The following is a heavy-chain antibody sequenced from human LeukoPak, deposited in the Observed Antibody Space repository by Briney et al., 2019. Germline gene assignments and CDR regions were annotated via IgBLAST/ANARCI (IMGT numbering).Heavy chain of an antibody. CDR3: ARVVAGGDDVFDI. V-gene: IGHV1-46*01. CDR1: GYTFTSYY. D-gene: IGHD2-15*01. Sequence: GASVKVSCKASGYTFTSYYMHWVRQAPGQGLEWMGIINPSGGSTSYAQKFQGRVTMTRDMSTSTVYMELSSLRSEDTAVYYYARVVAGGDDVFDIGGKGTMVTVSS. J-gene: IGHJ3*02. CDR2: INPSGGST.